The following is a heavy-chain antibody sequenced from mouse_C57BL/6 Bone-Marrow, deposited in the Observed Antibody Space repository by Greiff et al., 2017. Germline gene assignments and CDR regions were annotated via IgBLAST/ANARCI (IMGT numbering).Heavy chain of an antibody. D-gene: IGHD2-1*01. V-gene: IGHV1-26*01. J-gene: IGHJ1*03. CDR2: INPNNGGT. CDR3: ARREDGNSCWYFDV. Sequence: VQLQQSGPELVKPGASVKISCKASGYTFTDYYMNWVKQSHGKSLEWIGDINPNNGGTSYNQKFKGKATLTVDKSSSTAYMELRSLTSEDSAVYYCARREDGNSCWYFDVWGTGTTVTVSS. CDR1: GYTFTDYY.